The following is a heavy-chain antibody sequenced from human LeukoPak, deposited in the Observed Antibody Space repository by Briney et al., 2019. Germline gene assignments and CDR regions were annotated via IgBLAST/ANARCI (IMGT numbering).Heavy chain of an antibody. CDR1: GFTFSSYA. J-gene: IGHJ3*02. Sequence: PGGSLRLSCAASGFTFSSYAMSWVRQAPGKGLEWVSAISGSGGSTYYADSVKGRFTISRDNSKNTLCLQMNSLRAEDTVVYYCANIVVVITAARLHDAFDIWGQGTMVTVSS. D-gene: IGHD3-22*01. CDR3: ANIVVVITAARLHDAFDI. V-gene: IGHV3-23*01. CDR2: ISGSGGST.